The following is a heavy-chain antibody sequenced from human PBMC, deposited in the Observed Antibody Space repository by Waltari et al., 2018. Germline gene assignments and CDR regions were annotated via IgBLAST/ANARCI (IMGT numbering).Heavy chain of an antibody. CDR3: ARELVSYSYYYMDV. V-gene: IGHV4-4*07. CDR2: IYTSGGT. D-gene: IGHD6-6*01. Sequence: QAQLQESGPGLVKPSETLSLTCTVSGGSISSYYWSWIRQPAGKGLEWIGRIYTSGGTNYNPSLKSRVTMSIDTSKKQFSLKLSSVTAADTAVYYCARELVSYSYYYMDVWGKGTSVTISS. CDR1: GGSISSYY. J-gene: IGHJ6*03.